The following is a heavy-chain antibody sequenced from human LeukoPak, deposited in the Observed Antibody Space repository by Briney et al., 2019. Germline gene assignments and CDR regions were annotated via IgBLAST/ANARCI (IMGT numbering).Heavy chain of an antibody. Sequence: PGGSLRLSCAASGFTFINYWMSWVRQAPGKGLEWVANIKQDGSEKYYVDSVKDRFTISRDNAKNSLYLQMNSLRAEDTAVYYCARARDCSSTSCYPAVYVDYWGQGTLVTVSS. CDR3: ARARDCSSTSCYPAVYVDY. D-gene: IGHD2-2*01. V-gene: IGHV3-7*01. J-gene: IGHJ4*02. CDR2: IKQDGSEK. CDR1: GFTFINYW.